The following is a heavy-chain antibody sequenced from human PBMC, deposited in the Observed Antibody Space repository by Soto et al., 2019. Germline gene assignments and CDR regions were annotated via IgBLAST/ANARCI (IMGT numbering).Heavy chain of an antibody. CDR2: ISAYNGNT. V-gene: IGHV1-18*01. CDR1: GYTFASYG. CDR3: ARDRWDGLQYHPFDY. Sequence: ASVKVSCKASGYTFASYGISWVRQAPGQGLEWMGWISAYNGNTNYAQKLQGRVTMTTDTSTSTAYLELRSLRSDDTAVYYCARDRWDGLQYHPFDYWGQGTMVTVSS. J-gene: IGHJ4*02. D-gene: IGHD4-4*01.